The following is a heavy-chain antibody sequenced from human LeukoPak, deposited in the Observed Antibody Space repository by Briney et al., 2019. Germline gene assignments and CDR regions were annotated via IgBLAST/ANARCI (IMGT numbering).Heavy chain of an antibody. D-gene: IGHD3-3*01. CDR1: GYTFTSYG. Sequence: ASVKVSCKASGYTFTSYGISWVRQAPGQGLEWMGWISAYNGNTNYAQKLQGRVTMTTDTSTSTAYMELRSLRSDDTAVYYCARVDTHYDFRSGWVSDAFDIWGQGTMVTVSS. J-gene: IGHJ3*02. CDR3: ARVDTHYDFRSGWVSDAFDI. CDR2: ISAYNGNT. V-gene: IGHV1-18*01.